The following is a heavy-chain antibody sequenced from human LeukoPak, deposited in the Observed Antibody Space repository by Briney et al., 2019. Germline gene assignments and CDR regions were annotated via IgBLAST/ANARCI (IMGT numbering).Heavy chain of an antibody. J-gene: IGHJ4*02. D-gene: IGHD6-25*01. Sequence: SETLSLTCTVSGGSISSYYWSWIRQPAGKGLEWIGRIYTSGSTNYNPSLKSRVTMSVDTSKNQFSLKLSSVTAADTAVYYCARAGRTAAAHEGPFFDYWGQGALVTVSS. V-gene: IGHV4-4*07. CDR3: ARAGRTAAAHEGPFFDY. CDR2: IYTSGST. CDR1: GGSISSYY.